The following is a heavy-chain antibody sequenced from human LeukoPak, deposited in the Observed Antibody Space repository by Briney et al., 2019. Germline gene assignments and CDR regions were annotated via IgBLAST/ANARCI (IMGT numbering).Heavy chain of an antibody. D-gene: IGHD3-22*01. CDR3: ARARDNYDNSGFSALDL. CDR2: IDTDGSSA. V-gene: IGHV3-74*01. CDR1: GFTFSSYW. Sequence: GGSLRLSCAASGFTFSSYWMHWARQAPGKGLVWVSRIDTDGSSATYADSVKGRFTISRDNLENTLNLQMDSLRAEDTAIYYCARARDNYDNSGFSALDLWGQGTLVSVSS. J-gene: IGHJ5*02.